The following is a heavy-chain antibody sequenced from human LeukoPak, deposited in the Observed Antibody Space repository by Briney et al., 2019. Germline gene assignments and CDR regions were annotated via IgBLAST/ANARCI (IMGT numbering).Heavy chain of an antibody. CDR2: INSDGSST. D-gene: IGHD5-18*01. Sequence: GGSLRLSCAASGFTFSSYWMRWVRQAPGKGLVWVSRINSDGSSTSYADSVKGRFTISRDNAKNTLYLQMNSLRAEDTAVYYCAKDVDTAMVLVYWGQGTLVTVPS. CDR1: GFTFSSYW. J-gene: IGHJ4*02. V-gene: IGHV3-74*01. CDR3: AKDVDTAMVLVY.